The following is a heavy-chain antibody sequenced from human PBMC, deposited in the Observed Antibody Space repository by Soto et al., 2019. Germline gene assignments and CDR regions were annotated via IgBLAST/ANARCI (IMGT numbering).Heavy chain of an antibody. J-gene: IGHJ4*02. V-gene: IGHV1-69*06. CDR2: IIPIFGTA. CDR3: ARGIPHYYDSSGYTWL. D-gene: IGHD3-22*01. CDR1: GGTFSSYA. Sequence: SVKVSCKASGGTFSSYAISWVRQAPGQGLEWMGGIIPIFGTANYAQKFQGRVTITADKSTSTAYMELSSLRSEDTAVYYCARGIPHYYDSSGYTWLWGQGTLVTVSS.